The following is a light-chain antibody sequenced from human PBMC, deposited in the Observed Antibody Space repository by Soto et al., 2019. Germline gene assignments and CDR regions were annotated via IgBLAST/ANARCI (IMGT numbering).Light chain of an antibody. CDR2: AAS. J-gene: IGKJ1*01. CDR3: QQYKSFPWT. CDR1: QGISTY. Sequence: VIWMTQSPTLLSASTGDRVNISCRVSQGISTYLAWYQQKPGKAPELLIYAASTLQSGVPSRFSGSGSGTDFTLTISYLQSEDFATYYCQQYKSFPWTFGQGTKVEIK. V-gene: IGKV1D-8*01.